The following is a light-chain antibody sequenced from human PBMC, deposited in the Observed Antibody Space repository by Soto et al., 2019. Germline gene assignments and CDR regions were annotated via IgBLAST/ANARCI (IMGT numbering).Light chain of an antibody. J-gene: IGKJ1*01. CDR2: GAS. Sequence: EIVMAQSPTTLSVSPRERGPPSCRASQSVSSNLAWYQQKPGQAPRLLIYGASTRATGIPARFSGSGSGTDFTLTISRLEPEDFAVYYCQQYGSSGTFGQGTKVDI. CDR3: QQYGSSGT. CDR1: QSVSSN. V-gene: IGKV3-15*01.